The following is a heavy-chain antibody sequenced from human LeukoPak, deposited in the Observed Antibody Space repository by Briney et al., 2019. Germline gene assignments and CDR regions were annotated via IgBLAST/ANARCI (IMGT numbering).Heavy chain of an antibody. CDR2: MNPNSGNT. D-gene: IGHD2-15*01. V-gene: IGHV1-8*01. CDR3: ARGNRVAAHDF. J-gene: IGHJ4*02. CDR1: GYTFTSYD. Sequence: GASVKVSCKASGYTFTSYDIYWVRQATGQGLEWMGWMNPNSGNTVYAQTFQGRVTMTRNISINTAYMELSSLRSADTAVYYCARGNRVAAHDFWGQGTLSPSPQ.